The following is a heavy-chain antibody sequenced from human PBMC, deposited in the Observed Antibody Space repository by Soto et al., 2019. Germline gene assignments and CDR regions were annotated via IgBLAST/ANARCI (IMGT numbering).Heavy chain of an antibody. CDR1: GYTFTGYY. D-gene: IGHD5-12*01. V-gene: IGHV1-2*02. CDR2: INPNSGGT. Sequence: ASVKVSCKASGYTFTGYYMHWVRQAPGQGLEWMGWINPNSGGTNYAQKFQGRVTMTRDTSISTAYVELSRLRSDDTAVYYCASFKMATPGGDAFDIWGQGTMVTVSS. CDR3: ASFKMATPGGDAFDI. J-gene: IGHJ3*02.